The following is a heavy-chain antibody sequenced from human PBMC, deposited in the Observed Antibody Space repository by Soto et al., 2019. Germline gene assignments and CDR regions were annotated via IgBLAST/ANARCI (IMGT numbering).Heavy chain of an antibody. D-gene: IGHD5-18*01. CDR3: ANGYGHGTFDYFEN. CDR2: IIPILGAS. J-gene: IGHJ4*02. V-gene: IGHV1-69*08. CDR1: GGTFTDFT. Sequence: QVQLVQSGAEVKKPGSSVKISCKASGGTFTDFTISWVRQAPGQGLEWMGRIIPILGASNYARKFQDRVTITADKPTRTAYLELSSLRSEDTAVYYCANGYGHGTFDYFENWGQGTQVTVSS.